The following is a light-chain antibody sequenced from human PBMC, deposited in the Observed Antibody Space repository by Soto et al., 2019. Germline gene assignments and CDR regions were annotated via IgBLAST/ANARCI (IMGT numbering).Light chain of an antibody. V-gene: IGKV1-39*01. J-gene: IGKJ1*01. CDR1: QSISTY. Sequence: DIQMTPSPSSLSASVGDRVTITCRARQSISTYLNWYQQKPGKAPNLLIYGASNLPSGVPPRFSGSGSGTDFTLTISSLLPEDFATYYCQQSYNTPRTFGQGTKVDIK. CDR2: GAS. CDR3: QQSYNTPRT.